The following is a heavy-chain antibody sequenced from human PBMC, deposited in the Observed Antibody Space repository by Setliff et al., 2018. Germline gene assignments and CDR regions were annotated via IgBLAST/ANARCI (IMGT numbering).Heavy chain of an antibody. Sequence: SVKVSCKASGGTFKSDGFNWVRQAPGQGLEWMGRIIPVFRKATYAPKFQGRVTITADESTSTTYMEVSSLTSEDTADYFCARGPISGSGTYYGADWGQGTLVTVSS. V-gene: IGHV1-69*13. D-gene: IGHD3-10*01. CDR2: IIPVFRKA. J-gene: IGHJ4*02. CDR1: GGTFKSDG. CDR3: ARGPISGSGTYYGAD.